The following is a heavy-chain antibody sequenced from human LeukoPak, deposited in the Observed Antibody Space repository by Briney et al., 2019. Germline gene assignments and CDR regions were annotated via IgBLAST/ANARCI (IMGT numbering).Heavy chain of an antibody. CDR1: GYTFTGYY. Sequence: GASVKVSCKASGYTFTGYYMHWVRQAPGQGLEWMGWINPSSGDTNSAQKFQGRVTMTRDTSISTAYMELTRLRSDDTAVYYCASDTCSGGNCYSCYWGQGALVTVSS. J-gene: IGHJ4*02. CDR2: INPSSGDT. CDR3: ASDTCSGGNCYSCY. V-gene: IGHV1-2*02. D-gene: IGHD2-15*01.